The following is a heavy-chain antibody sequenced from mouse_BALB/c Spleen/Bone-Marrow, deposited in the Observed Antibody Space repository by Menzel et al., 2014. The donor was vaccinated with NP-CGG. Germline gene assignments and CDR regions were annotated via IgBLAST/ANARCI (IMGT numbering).Heavy chain of an antibody. CDR3: ARDYGNPSPFAY. Sequence: EVQLVESGPELVKPRASMKISCKASGYSFTGYTMNWVKQSHGKNLEWIGLINPYNGGTSYNQKFKGKATLTVDKSSSTAYMELLSLTSEDSAVYYCARDYGNPSPFAYWGQGTLVTVSA. J-gene: IGHJ3*01. CDR2: INPYNGGT. D-gene: IGHD2-1*01. CDR1: GYSFTGYT. V-gene: IGHV1-18*01.